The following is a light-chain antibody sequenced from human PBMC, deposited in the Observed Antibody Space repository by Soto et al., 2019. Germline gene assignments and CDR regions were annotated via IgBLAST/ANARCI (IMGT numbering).Light chain of an antibody. Sequence: VVLPQSPATLSLSPGERATLSCMASQSVSNFLAWYQQKPGQAPRLLIYDTSDRATGLPARFSGSGSGTDFTLTISSLEPEDFAVYYCQQYGSSPRTFGQGT. V-gene: IGKV3-11*01. CDR1: QSVSNF. CDR2: DTS. CDR3: QQYGSSPRT. J-gene: IGKJ1*01.